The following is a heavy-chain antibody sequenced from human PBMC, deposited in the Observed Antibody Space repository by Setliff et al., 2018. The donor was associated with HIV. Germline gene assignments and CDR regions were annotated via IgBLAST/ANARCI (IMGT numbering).Heavy chain of an antibody. CDR3: AKGFAGANY. Sequence: GESLKISCAASEFTFSSYAMHWVRQAPGKGLEWVSAISGSTNSTYYADSVKGRFTISRDNSKNTVCLQMNSLRAEDTAVYYCAKGFAGANYWGQGTLVTVSS. CDR1: EFTFSSYA. D-gene: IGHD3-10*01. J-gene: IGHJ4*02. CDR2: ISGSTNST. V-gene: IGHV3-23*01.